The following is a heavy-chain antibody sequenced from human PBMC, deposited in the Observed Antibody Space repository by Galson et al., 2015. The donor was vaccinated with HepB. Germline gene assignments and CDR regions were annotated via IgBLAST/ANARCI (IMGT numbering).Heavy chain of an antibody. CDR1: GFTFSSYA. CDR3: AKLGPDLNEYFQH. Sequence: SLRLSCAASGFTFSSYAMSWVRQAPGKGLEWVSAISGSGGSTYYADSVKGRFTISRDNSKNTLYLQMNSLRAEDTAVYYSAKLGPDLNEYFQHWGQGTLVTVSS. V-gene: IGHV3-23*01. D-gene: IGHD1-14*01. CDR2: ISGSGGST. J-gene: IGHJ1*01.